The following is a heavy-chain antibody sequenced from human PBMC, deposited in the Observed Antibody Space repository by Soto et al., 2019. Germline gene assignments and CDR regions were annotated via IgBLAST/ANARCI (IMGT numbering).Heavy chain of an antibody. V-gene: IGHV1-69*06. D-gene: IGHD2-21*02. CDR3: ARGDRRVVVTAADYYYYGMDV. CDR1: GGTFSSYA. J-gene: IGHJ6*02. Sequence: ASVKVSCKASGGTFSSYAISWVRQAPGQGLEWMGGIIPIFGTANYAQKFQGRVTITADKSTTTAYMELSSLRSEDTAVYYCARGDRRVVVTAADYYYYGMDVWGQGTAVTVSS. CDR2: IIPIFGTA.